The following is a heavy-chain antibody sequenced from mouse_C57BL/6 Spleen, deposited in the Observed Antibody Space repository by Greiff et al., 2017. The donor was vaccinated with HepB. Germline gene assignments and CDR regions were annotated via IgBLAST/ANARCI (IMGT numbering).Heavy chain of an antibody. Sequence: EVKLEESGGGLVQPGGSMKLSCAASGFTFSDAWMDWVRQSPEKGLEWVAEIRNKANNHASYYAVSVKGRFTISRDDSKSSVYLQMNSLRAEDTGIYYCTRGDYSNYYFDYWGQGTTLTVSS. D-gene: IGHD2-5*01. V-gene: IGHV6-6*01. J-gene: IGHJ2*01. CDR1: GFTFSDAW. CDR2: IRNKANNHAS. CDR3: TRGDYSNYYFDY.